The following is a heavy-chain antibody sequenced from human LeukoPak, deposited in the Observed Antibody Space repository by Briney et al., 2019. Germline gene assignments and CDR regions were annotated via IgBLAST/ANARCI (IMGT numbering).Heavy chain of an antibody. CDR1: GFTLSTYW. D-gene: IGHD6-13*01. V-gene: IGHV3-74*01. CDR3: ARGSWSAADTNIDY. J-gene: IGHJ4*02. Sequence: GGSLRLSCAAPGFTLSTYWMHWVRQGPGKGLGWVSCINSDGSRTTYADSVKGRFTISRDNAKNTLYLQMNTLRVEDTAVYYCARGSWSAADTNIDYWGQGTLVTVSS. CDR2: INSDGSRT.